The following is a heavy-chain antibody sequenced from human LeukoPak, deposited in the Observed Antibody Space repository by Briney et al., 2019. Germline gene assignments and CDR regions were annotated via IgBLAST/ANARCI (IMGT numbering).Heavy chain of an antibody. J-gene: IGHJ4*02. Sequence: PGGSLRLSCAASGFTFSSYAMHWVRQAPGKGLEWVAVISYDGSNKYYADSVKGRFTISRDNSKNTLYLQMNSLRAEDTAVYYCARDGDPVLLWFGEPHEGGYFDYWGQGTLVTVSS. CDR1: GFTFSSYA. V-gene: IGHV3-30-3*01. D-gene: IGHD3-10*01. CDR2: ISYDGSNK. CDR3: ARDGDPVLLWFGEPHEGGYFDY.